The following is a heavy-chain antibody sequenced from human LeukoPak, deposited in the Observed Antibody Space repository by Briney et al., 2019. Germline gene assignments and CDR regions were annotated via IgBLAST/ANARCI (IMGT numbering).Heavy chain of an antibody. CDR1: GFTFSSYS. D-gene: IGHD6-19*01. CDR3: ARQRYSSGWATPAFDY. Sequence: GGSLRLSCAASGFTFSSYSMNWVRQAPGKGLEWVSSISSSSYIYYADSVKGRFTISRDNAKNSLYLQMNSLRAEDTAVYYCARQRYSSGWATPAFDYWGQGTLVTVSS. V-gene: IGHV3-21*01. CDR2: ISSSSYI. J-gene: IGHJ4*02.